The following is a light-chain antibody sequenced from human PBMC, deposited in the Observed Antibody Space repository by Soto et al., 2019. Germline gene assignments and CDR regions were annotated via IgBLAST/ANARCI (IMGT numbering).Light chain of an antibody. Sequence: EIVLTQSPGTLSLSPGERATLSCRASQSVSSGYLAWYQQKPGQPPRLLFSGASSRATGVPDRFSGSWSGTDFTLTISRLEPEDFAVYYCQQYGTSPQTFGQGTKVEI. CDR3: QQYGTSPQT. V-gene: IGKV3-20*01. CDR2: GAS. J-gene: IGKJ1*01. CDR1: QSVSSGY.